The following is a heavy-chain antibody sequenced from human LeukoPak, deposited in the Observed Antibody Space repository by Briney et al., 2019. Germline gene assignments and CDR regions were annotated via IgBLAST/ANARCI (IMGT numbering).Heavy chain of an antibody. Sequence: QTGGSLRLSCAASGFTFSSYAMHWVRQAPGKGLEWVAVISYDGSNKYYADSVKGRFTISRDNSKNTLYLQMNSLRAEDTAVYYCSYYYGMDVWGQGTTVTVSS. CDR1: GFTFSSYA. CDR3: SYYYGMDV. V-gene: IGHV3-30-3*01. CDR2: ISYDGSNK. J-gene: IGHJ6*02.